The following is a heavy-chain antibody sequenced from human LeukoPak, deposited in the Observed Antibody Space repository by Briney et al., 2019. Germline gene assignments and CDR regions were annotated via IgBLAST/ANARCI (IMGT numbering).Heavy chain of an antibody. D-gene: IGHD6-13*01. CDR3: ARDPVPGIAAAGTH. Sequence: GGSLRLSCAASGFTSSDHYMDWVRQAPGKGLEWVGRFRRRANSYTTEYAASVKGRCTISRDDSKNSMYLQMNSLRAEDTAVYYCARDPVPGIAAAGTHRGQGTLVTVSS. J-gene: IGHJ4*02. CDR2: FRRRANSYTT. V-gene: IGHV3-72*01. CDR1: GFTSSDHY.